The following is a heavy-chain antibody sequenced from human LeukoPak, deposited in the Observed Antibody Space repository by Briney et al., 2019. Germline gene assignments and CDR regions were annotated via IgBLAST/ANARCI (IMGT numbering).Heavy chain of an antibody. J-gene: IGHJ4*02. CDR2: INAGNGNT. CDR1: GYTFTNYA. V-gene: IGHV1-3*01. D-gene: IGHD5-18*01. CDR3: AREQDTAMDY. Sequence: GASVKVSCKASGYTFTNYAMNWVRQAPGQRLEWMGWINAGNGNTKYSQKFQGRVTITRDTSASTAYMELSSLRSEDTAVYYCAREQDTAMDYWGQGTLVTVSS.